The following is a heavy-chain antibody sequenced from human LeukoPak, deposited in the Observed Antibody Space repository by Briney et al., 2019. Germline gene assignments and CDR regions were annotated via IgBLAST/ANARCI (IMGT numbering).Heavy chain of an antibody. D-gene: IGHD3-10*01. CDR1: GFTFSSYS. CDR3: ARITMVRGVIRWFDP. CDR2: ISSSSSYI. J-gene: IGHJ5*02. Sequence: GGSLRLSCAASGFTFSSYSMNWVRQAPGKGLEWVSSISSSSSYIYYADSLKGRFTISRDNAKKSVYLQMNSLRAEDTAVYYCARITMVRGVIRWFDPWGQGTLVTVSS. V-gene: IGHV3-21*01.